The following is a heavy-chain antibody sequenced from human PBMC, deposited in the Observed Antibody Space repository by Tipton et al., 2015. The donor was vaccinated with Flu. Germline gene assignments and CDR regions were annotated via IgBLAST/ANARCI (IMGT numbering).Heavy chain of an antibody. CDR3: ARVLDYYDSSGPFGY. Sequence: TLSLTCTVSGGSISSYYWSWIRQPPGKGLEWIGYIYYSESTNYNPSLKSRVTISVDTSKNQFSLKLSSVTAADTAVYYCARVLDYYDSSGPFGYWGQGTLVTVSS. J-gene: IGHJ4*02. V-gene: IGHV4-59*01. CDR1: GGSISSYY. CDR2: IYYSEST. D-gene: IGHD3-22*01.